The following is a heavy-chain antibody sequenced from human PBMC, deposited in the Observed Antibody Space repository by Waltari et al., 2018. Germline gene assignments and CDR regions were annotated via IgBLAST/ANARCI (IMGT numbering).Heavy chain of an antibody. J-gene: IGHJ5*02. D-gene: IGHD6-13*01. CDR2: INPNSGGT. CDR1: GYTFTGYY. Sequence: QVQLVQSGAELKKPGASVKVSCKADGYTFTGYYLHWVRQAPGQGLEWMGRINPNSGGTNYAQKFQGRVPSTRDTSISTAYMKLSRLRSDDTTVYSCARDREAAACNLQPWGQGTLVTVSS. CDR3: ARDREAAACNLQP. V-gene: IGHV1-2*01.